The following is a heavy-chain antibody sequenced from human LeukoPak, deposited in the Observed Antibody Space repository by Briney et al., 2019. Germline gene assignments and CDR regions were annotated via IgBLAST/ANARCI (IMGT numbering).Heavy chain of an antibody. CDR2: IWYDGSNK. V-gene: IGHV3-33*06. D-gene: IGHD3-22*01. CDR3: AKECGRDYEDRAFDI. Sequence: GRSLRLSCAASGFTFSSYGMHWVRQAPGKGLEWVAVIWYDGSNKYYADSVKGRFTISRDNSKNTLYLQMGSLTAEDTAVYYCAKECGRDYEDRAFDIWGQGTMVTVSS. CDR1: GFTFSSYG. J-gene: IGHJ3*02.